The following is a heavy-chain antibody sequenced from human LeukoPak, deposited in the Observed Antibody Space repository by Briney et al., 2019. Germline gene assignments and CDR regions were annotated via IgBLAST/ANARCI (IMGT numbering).Heavy chain of an antibody. CDR2: IYYTGST. CDR3: ARQSGGGSYYYFDY. Sequence: SETLSLTCTVSGGSISSHYWSWIRQPPGKGLKWLGYIYYTGSTNYNPSFKSRVTISLDPSKTQFSLKLTSVTAADTAVYYCARQSGGGSYYYFDYWGQGTLVTVSS. V-gene: IGHV4-59*08. CDR1: GGSISSHY. J-gene: IGHJ4*02. D-gene: IGHD1-26*01.